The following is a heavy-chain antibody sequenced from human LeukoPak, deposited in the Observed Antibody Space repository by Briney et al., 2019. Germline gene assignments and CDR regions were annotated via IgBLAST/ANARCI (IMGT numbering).Heavy chain of an antibody. CDR3: AHMFTSSRSGASDV. J-gene: IGHJ3*01. Sequence: SGRTLVKPTQTVTLTCTFSGFSLTSNGVAVAWIRQPPGKALEWLAFINWNDDQGHSPSLKSRLTITKDSSRNQVVLTMTIVDPVDSATYYCAHMFTSSRSGASDVCGQGTMVSVSS. CDR2: INWNDDQ. CDR1: GFSLTSNGVA. D-gene: IGHD6-13*01. V-gene: IGHV2-5*01.